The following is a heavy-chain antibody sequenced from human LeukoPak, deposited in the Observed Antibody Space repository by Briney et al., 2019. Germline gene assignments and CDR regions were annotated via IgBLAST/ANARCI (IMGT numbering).Heavy chain of an antibody. CDR2: INSDGSST. D-gene: IGHD5-24*01. CDR3: ARDKGTITPRGYYYYIDV. CDR1: GFTFSIFW. J-gene: IGHJ6*03. Sequence: PGGSLRLSCAASGFTFSIFWMHWVRRAPGKGPVWVSRINSDGSSTDYAYSVKGRFTISRDNAKNTLYLQMNSLRTEDTAVYYCARDKGTITPRGYYYYIDVWGRGTTVTVSS. V-gene: IGHV3-74*01.